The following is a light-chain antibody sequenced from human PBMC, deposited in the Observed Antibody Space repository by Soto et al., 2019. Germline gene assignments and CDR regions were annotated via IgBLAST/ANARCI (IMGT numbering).Light chain of an antibody. Sequence: QSALTQPASVSGSPGQSITISCSGSSSDVGRYNYVSWYQHHPGKAPKLMIYEVSNRPSGVSNRFSGSKSGTTASLTISGLQAGDEADYHCSSYTNSSTLYVFGTGTKVTVL. J-gene: IGLJ1*01. CDR2: EVS. CDR3: SSYTNSSTLYV. V-gene: IGLV2-14*01. CDR1: SSDVGRYNY.